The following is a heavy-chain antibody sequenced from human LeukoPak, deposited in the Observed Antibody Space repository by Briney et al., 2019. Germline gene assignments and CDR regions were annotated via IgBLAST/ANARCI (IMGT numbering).Heavy chain of an antibody. D-gene: IGHD4-23*01. J-gene: IGHJ4*02. CDR2: ISGSGGST. CDR1: GFTFSSYA. V-gene: IGHV3-23*01. Sequence: GGSLRLSCAASGFTFSSYAMSWVRQAPGKGLEWVSAISGSGGSTYYADSVKGRFTISRDNSKNTLYLQMNSLRAEDTAVYYCARAPYGGNYFDYWGQGTLVTVSS. CDR3: ARAPYGGNYFDY.